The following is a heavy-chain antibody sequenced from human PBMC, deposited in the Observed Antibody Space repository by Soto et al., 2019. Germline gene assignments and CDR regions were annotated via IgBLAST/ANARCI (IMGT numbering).Heavy chain of an antibody. D-gene: IGHD3-22*01. Sequence: GASVKVSCKASGYTFSNYYIHWVRQAPGQGLEWMGIINPSGGSTSYAQKFQGRVTMTRDTSTSTVYMELSSLTSEDTAVYYCARFGVWYYDSYGVDDAFDVWGQGTMVTVSS. CDR3: ARFGVWYYDSYGVDDAFDV. V-gene: IGHV1-46*03. J-gene: IGHJ3*01. CDR2: INPSGGST. CDR1: GYTFSNYY.